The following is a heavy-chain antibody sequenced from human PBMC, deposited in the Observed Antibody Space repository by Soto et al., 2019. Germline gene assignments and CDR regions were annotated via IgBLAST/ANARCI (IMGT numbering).Heavy chain of an antibody. CDR1: GFTFSNYA. D-gene: IGHD3-22*01. CDR2: ISSGGTYT. V-gene: IGHV3-23*01. J-gene: IGHJ4*02. CDR3: AKATYYYDSSGYYPFDY. Sequence: PGGSLRLSCAASGFTFSNYAMTWVRQAPGKGLEWVSAISSGGTYTDYADSVKGRFTISRDNSKNTLYLQMNSLRAEDTAVYYCAKATYYYDSSGYYPFDYWGQGTLVTVSS.